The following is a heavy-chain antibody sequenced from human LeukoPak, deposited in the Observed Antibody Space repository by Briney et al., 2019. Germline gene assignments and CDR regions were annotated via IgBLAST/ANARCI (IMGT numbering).Heavy chain of an antibody. CDR1: GYTFTGYY. CDR2: INPNSGGT. J-gene: IGHJ4*02. Sequence: ASVKVSCKASGYTFTGYYMHWVRQAPGQGLEWMGWINPNSGGTNYAQKFQGRVTMTRDTSISTAYMELSRLRSDDTAVYYCARDNGNYGGTFDYWGQGTLVTVSS. D-gene: IGHD4-23*01. CDR3: ARDNGNYGGTFDY. V-gene: IGHV1-2*02.